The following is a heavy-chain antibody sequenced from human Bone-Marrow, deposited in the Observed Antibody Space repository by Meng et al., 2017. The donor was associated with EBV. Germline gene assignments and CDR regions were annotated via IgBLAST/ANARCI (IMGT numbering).Heavy chain of an antibody. CDR1: GFTFSSYS. Sequence: EVQLVESGGGVVKPGGSLRLSCAASGFTFSSYSMNWVRQAPGKGLEWVSSISSSSSYIYYADSVKGRFTISRDNAKNSLYLQMNSLRAEDTAVYYCARDVNSGSYYGPGAVDYWGQGTRVTVSS. CDR2: ISSSSSYI. V-gene: IGHV3-21*01. D-gene: IGHD1-26*01. J-gene: IGHJ4*02. CDR3: ARDVNSGSYYGPGAVDY.